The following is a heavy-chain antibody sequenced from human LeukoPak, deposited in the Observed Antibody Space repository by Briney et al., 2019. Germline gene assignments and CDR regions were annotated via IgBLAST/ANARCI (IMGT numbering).Heavy chain of an antibody. Sequence: ASVKVSCKASGYTFTGYYMHWVRQAPGQGLEWMGWMNPNSGNTGYAQKFQGRVTMTRNTSISTAYMELSSLRSEDTAVYYCARAKAAGMFYDSVERCDTWGQGTLVTVSS. CDR1: GYTFTGYY. V-gene: IGHV1-8*02. CDR2: MNPNSGNT. D-gene: IGHD6-13*01. CDR3: ARAKAAGMFYDSVERCDT. J-gene: IGHJ5*02.